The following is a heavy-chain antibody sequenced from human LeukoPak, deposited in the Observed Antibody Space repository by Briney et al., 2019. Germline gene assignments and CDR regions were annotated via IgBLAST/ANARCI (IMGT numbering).Heavy chain of an antibody. CDR2: ISGSGGST. V-gene: IGHV3-23*01. CDR1: GFTFSSYA. J-gene: IGHJ6*02. Sequence: PGGSLRLSCAASGFTFSSYAMSWVRQAPGKGLEWVSAISGSGGSTYYADSVKGRFTISRDNSKNTLYLQMNSLRAEDTAVYYCAREGITMVRGVIINYYGMDVWGQGTTVTVSS. CDR3: AREGITMVRGVIINYYGMDV. D-gene: IGHD3-10*01.